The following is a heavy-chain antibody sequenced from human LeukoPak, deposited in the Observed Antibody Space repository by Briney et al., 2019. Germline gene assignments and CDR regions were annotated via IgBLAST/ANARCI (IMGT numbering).Heavy chain of an antibody. D-gene: IGHD6-13*01. CDR1: GLTFSSFG. J-gene: IGHJ4*02. CDR3: AKGGAAAGTQPAY. V-gene: IGHV3-30*18. Sequence: GGSLRLSCAASGLTFSSFGMPWVGQAPGKGLEWVAVISYDGSNKYYADSVKGRFTISRDNSKNTLYLQMNSLRAEDTAVYYCAKGGAAAGTQPAYWGQGTLVTVSS. CDR2: ISYDGSNK.